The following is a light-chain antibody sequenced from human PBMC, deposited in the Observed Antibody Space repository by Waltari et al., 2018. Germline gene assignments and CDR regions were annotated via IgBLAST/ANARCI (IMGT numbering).Light chain of an antibody. CDR1: QSISSQ. CDR3: QQYHESPPIT. V-gene: IGKV3-15*01. Sequence: ELVMTQSPATLSVSPGERAPLPCRASQSISSQLAWYQQKPGQAPRLLIYGASTRATGIPARFSGSGSGTEFTLTISSLQSEDFAVSFCQQYHESPPITFGPGTKVDIK. J-gene: IGKJ3*01. CDR2: GAS.